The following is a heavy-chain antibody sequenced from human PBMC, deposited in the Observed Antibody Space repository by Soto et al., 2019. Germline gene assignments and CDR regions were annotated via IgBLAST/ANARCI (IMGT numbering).Heavy chain of an antibody. CDR3: ARGPPRVPAAIRFDP. CDR2: MNPNSGNT. Sequence: ASVKVSFKASGYTFTGYDIDWVRQATGQGLEWMGWMNPNSGNTGYAQKFQGRVTMTRNTSISTAYMELSSLRSEDTAVYYCARGPPRVPAAIRFDPWGQGTLVTVSS. D-gene: IGHD2-2*01. J-gene: IGHJ5*02. V-gene: IGHV1-8*01. CDR1: GYTFTGYD.